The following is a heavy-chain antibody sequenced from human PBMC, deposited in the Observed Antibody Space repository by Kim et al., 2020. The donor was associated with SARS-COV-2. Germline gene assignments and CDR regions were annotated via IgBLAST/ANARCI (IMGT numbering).Heavy chain of an antibody. D-gene: IGHD2-15*01. CDR3: AGEGGCSGGRCYVFDI. CDR1: GGSVSSYSYY. Sequence: SETLSLTCTVSGGSVSSYSYYWSWIRQPPGKGRVWIGYNYYSGSTNYNPSLKSRVTISVDTSKNQFSLKPSSVTAAATAVYYCAGEGGCSGGRCYVFDIWGQGTMVTVSS. CDR2: NYYSGST. J-gene: IGHJ3*02. V-gene: IGHV4-61*01.